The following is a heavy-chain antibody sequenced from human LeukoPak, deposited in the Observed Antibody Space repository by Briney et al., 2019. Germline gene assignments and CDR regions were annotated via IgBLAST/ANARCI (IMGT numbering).Heavy chain of an antibody. J-gene: IGHJ4*02. D-gene: IGHD2-2*01. Sequence: ASVKVSCKVSGYTLTELSMHWVRQAPGKGLEWMGGFDPEDGETIYAQKFQGRVTMTEDTSTDTAYMELSSLRSEDTAVYYCATAPLALYCSSTSCARPFDYWGQGTLVTVSS. V-gene: IGHV1-24*01. CDR3: ATAPLALYCSSTSCARPFDY. CDR2: FDPEDGET. CDR1: GYTLTELS.